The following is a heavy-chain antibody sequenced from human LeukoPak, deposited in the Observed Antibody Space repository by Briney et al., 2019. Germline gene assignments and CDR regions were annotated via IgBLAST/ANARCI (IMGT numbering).Heavy chain of an antibody. CDR3: TRDQATFDI. CDR2: IRGDNGAT. V-gene: IGHV1-18*01. Sequence: GASVKVSCKASGFTFTTYVSWVRQAPGRGLEWMGWIRGDNGATFYAHELRGRLTMTTDTSTSTVYMELRSLKSDDTVIYYCTRDQATFDIWGQGTMVTVTS. J-gene: IGHJ3*02. CDR1: GFTFTTYV.